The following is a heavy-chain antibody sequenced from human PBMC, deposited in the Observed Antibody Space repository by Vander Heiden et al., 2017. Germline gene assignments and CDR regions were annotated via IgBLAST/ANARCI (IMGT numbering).Heavy chain of an antibody. CDR3: TRTGGGDY. V-gene: IGHV6-1*01. J-gene: IGHJ4*02. D-gene: IGHD2-15*01. CDR1: GDSVSSNSAA. Sequence: QVQLQQSGPGLVKPSQTLSVTCALSGDSVSSNSAAWNWIRQSPSRGLEWLGRSYYRSRWYTEYAASVRSRITINPDTSKNQLSLQLNSVTPEDTAVYYCTRTGGGDYWGQGTLVTVSS. CDR2: SYYRSRWYT.